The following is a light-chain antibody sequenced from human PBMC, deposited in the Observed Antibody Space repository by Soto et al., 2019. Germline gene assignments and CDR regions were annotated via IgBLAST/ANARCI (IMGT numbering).Light chain of an antibody. CDR1: QTIARH. CDR3: QQSHTFPLT. V-gene: IGKV1-39*01. CDR2: AAS. Sequence: DIEMTQSPSALSASVGDRVTSTCRASQTIARHLNWYQQKPGEAPKLLIYAASSLQSGVPSRFSGTSSGTTFTLIISSLQPEDFATYSCQQSHTFPLTFGPGTRVEIK. J-gene: IGKJ3*01.